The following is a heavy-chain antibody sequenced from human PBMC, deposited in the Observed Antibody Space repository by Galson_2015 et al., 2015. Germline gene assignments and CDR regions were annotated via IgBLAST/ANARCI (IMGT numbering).Heavy chain of an antibody. J-gene: IGHJ6*02. V-gene: IGHV3-30-3*01. D-gene: IGHD4-17*01. CDR1: GFTFSSYV. Sequence: SLRLSCAASGFTFSSYVMHWVRQAPGKGLEWVAVISRDGSNKYNADSVKGRFTISRDNSKGTLYLQMSSLRAEDTAVYYCARNDYGDYGTNTYYYYSMGVWGHGTRSPSP. CDR3: ARNDYGDYGTNTYYYYSMGV. CDR2: ISRDGSNK.